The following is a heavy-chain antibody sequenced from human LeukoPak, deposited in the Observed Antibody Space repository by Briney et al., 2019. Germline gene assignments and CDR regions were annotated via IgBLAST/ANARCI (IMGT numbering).Heavy chain of an antibody. J-gene: IGHJ6*02. CDR2: IYHSGST. CDR3: ARDKHEYYYGSGSYYRYGMDV. Sequence: PSETLSLTCTVSGGSISSYYWSWIWQPPGKGLEWIGYIYHSGSTNYNPSLKSRVTISVDTSKNQFSLKLSSVTAADTAVYYCARDKHEYYYGSGSYYRYGMDVWGQGTTVTVSS. V-gene: IGHV4-59*01. CDR1: GGSISSYY. D-gene: IGHD3-10*01.